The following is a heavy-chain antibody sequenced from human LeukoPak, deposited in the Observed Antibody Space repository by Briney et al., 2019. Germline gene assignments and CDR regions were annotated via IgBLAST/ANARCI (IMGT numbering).Heavy chain of an antibody. D-gene: IGHD6-19*01. CDR1: GGSFSGYY. J-gene: IGHJ4*02. CDR2: INHSGST. V-gene: IGHV4-34*01. CDR3: ARVLRYSSGWS. Sequence: SETLSLTCAVYGGSFSGYYWSWIRQPPGKGLEWIGEINHSGSTNYNPSLKSRVTISVDTSKNQFSLKLSSVTAADTAVYYCARVLRYSSGWSWGQGTLVTVSS.